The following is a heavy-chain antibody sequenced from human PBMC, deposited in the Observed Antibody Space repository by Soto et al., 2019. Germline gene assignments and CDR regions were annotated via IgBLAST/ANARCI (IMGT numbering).Heavy chain of an antibody. J-gene: IGHJ5*02. Sequence: EVQLVESGGGLVQPGGSLRLSCAASGFTFSSYWMHWVRQAPGKGLVWVSRINSDGSSTSYADSVKGRFTISRDNAKNTLYLQMNSVRAEDTAVYYCARVARGVTPYYNWFDPWGQGTLVTVSS. D-gene: IGHD1-20*01. CDR2: INSDGSST. CDR3: ARVARGVTPYYNWFDP. CDR1: GFTFSSYW. V-gene: IGHV3-74*01.